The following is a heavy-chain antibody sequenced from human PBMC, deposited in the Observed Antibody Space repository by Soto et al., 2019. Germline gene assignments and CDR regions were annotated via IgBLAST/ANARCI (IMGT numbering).Heavy chain of an antibody. CDR1: GFTFDDYA. CDR3: AKAGLQFSYPFDL. J-gene: IGHJ2*01. V-gene: IGHV3-9*01. CDR2: ISWNSGSI. D-gene: IGHD4-4*01. Sequence: EVQLVESGGGLVQPGRYLRLSCAASGFTFDDYAMHWVRQAPGKGLEWVSGISWNSGSIGYADSVKGRFTISRDNANNSPYLQTNTRRAEDTALYYCAKAGLQFSYPFDLWGRGTLVTVSS.